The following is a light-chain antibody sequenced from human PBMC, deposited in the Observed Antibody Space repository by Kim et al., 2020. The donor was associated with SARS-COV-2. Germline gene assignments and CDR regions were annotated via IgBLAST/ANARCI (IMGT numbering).Light chain of an antibody. CDR3: CSNVGGYAYV. Sequence: QSALTQPRSVSGSTGQSVTISCTGTSSAVGAYNYVSWYQQYPGKAPTLMIYDVTKRPSGIPHRFSGSKSGNSASLTISGLQAEDEADYYCCSNVGGYAYVYGPGTKVIVL. V-gene: IGLV2-11*01. J-gene: IGLJ1*01. CDR1: SSAVGAYNY. CDR2: DVT.